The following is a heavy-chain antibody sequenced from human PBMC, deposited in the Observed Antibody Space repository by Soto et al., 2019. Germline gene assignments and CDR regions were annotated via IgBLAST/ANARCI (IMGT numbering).Heavy chain of an antibody. CDR2: ISSSSSTI. Sequence: EVQLVESGGGLVQPGGSLRLSCAASGFTFSSYSMNWVRQAPGKGLEWVSYISSSSSTIYYADSVKGRFTISRDNAKNSLYLQMNSLRAEDTTVYYCARVKGVWLQFTPWGQGTLVTVSS. D-gene: IGHD5-12*01. J-gene: IGHJ5*02. V-gene: IGHV3-48*01. CDR1: GFTFSSYS. CDR3: ARVKGVWLQFTP.